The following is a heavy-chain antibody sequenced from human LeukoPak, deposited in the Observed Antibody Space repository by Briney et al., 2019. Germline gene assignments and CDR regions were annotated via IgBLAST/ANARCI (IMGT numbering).Heavy chain of an antibody. Sequence: SETLSLTCTVSGGSISSYYWSWIRQPPGKGLGWIGYIYYSGSTNYNPSLKSRVTISVDTSKNQFSLKLSSVTAADTAVYYCARSSRIAVAGTRYYFDYWGQGTLVTVSS. V-gene: IGHV4-59*08. J-gene: IGHJ4*02. CDR1: GGSISSYY. CDR2: IYYSGST. CDR3: ARSSRIAVAGTRYYFDY. D-gene: IGHD6-19*01.